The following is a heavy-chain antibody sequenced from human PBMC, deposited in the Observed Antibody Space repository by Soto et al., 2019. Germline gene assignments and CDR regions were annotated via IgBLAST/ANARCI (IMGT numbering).Heavy chain of an antibody. CDR1: GGSVSSGSYY. V-gene: IGHV4-61*01. CDR3: ARAGTDYGDYLGPDY. D-gene: IGHD4-17*01. Sequence: PSETLSLTCTVPGGSVSSGSYYWSWIRQPPGKGLEWIGYIYYSGSTNYNPSLKSRVTISVDTSKNQFSLKLSSVTAADTAVYYCARAGTDYGDYLGPDYWGQGTLVTVSS. CDR2: IYYSGST. J-gene: IGHJ4*02.